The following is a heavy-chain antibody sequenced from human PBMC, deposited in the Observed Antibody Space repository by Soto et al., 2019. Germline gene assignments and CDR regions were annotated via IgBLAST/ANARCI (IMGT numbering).Heavy chain of an antibody. J-gene: IGHJ5*01. D-gene: IGHD2-2*01. CDR2: TYYTSRWYN. CDR3: ARDRSPGSTSWYDC. CDR1: GDSVSNMSAA. V-gene: IGHV6-1*01. Sequence: SQTLSLTCAISGDSVSNMSAAWKLIRQSPSRGLEWLGRTYYTSRWYNDYAVSVISRITINPDTSKNQFSLQLNSVTPEDTAVYYCARDRSPGSTSWYDCWGRGTLVTVSS.